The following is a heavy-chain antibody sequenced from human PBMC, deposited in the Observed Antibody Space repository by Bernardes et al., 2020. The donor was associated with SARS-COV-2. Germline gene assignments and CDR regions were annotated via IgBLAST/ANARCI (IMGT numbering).Heavy chain of an antibody. J-gene: IGHJ4*02. D-gene: IGHD3-9*01. CDR1: EYTFTSYD. Sequence: ASPKVSCRASEYTFTSYDINWVRQATGQGLEWMGWMNPNSGNTGYAQKFQGRVTLTKNTSISTAYMELSSLRSEDTAVYYCARGPIWTGYYYYFDYWGQGTLVTVSS. CDR3: ARGPIWTGYYYYFDY. V-gene: IGHV1-8*01. CDR2: MNPNSGNT.